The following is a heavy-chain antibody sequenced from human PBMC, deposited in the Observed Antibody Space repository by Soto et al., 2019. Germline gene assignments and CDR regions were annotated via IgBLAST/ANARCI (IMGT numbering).Heavy chain of an antibody. D-gene: IGHD2-2*01. V-gene: IGHV3-30*04. J-gene: IGHJ6*02. CDR3: ARDQVVVVPAYYYGMDV. Sequence: GGSLRLSCAASGFTFSSYAMHWVRQAPGKGLEWVAVIFYDGRNKYYEDSVKGRFTISRDNSTNTLYLQMNSLRAEDTAVYYCARDQVVVVPAYYYGMDVWGQGTTVTVSS. CDR1: GFTFSSYA. CDR2: IFYDGRNK.